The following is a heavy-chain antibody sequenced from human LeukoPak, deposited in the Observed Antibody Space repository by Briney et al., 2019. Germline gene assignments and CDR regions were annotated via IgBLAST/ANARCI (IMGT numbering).Heavy chain of an antibody. V-gene: IGHV1-69*13. CDR3: ARDFFNSSGYYYAFDY. D-gene: IGHD3-22*01. CDR1: GGTFSSYA. J-gene: IGHJ4*02. CDR2: IIPIFGTA. Sequence: ASVKVSCKASGGTFSSYAISWVRQAPGQGLEWMGGIIPIFGTANYAQKFQGRVTITADESTSTAYMELSSLGSEDTAVYYCARDFFNSSGYYYAFDYWGQGTLVTVSS.